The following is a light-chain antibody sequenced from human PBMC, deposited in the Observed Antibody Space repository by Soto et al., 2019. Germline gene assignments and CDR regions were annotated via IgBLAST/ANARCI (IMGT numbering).Light chain of an antibody. CDR3: SSYTSTSTQV. J-gene: IGLJ1*01. V-gene: IGLV2-14*01. CDR2: DVD. CDR1: SSDVGGYNS. Sequence: QSVLTQPASVSGSPGQSITISCTGTSSDVGGYNSVSWYQQHPGKAPKLMIYDVDNRPSGVSNRFSGSKSGNTASLTISGLQAEAEADYYCSSYTSTSTQVFGTGTKLTVL.